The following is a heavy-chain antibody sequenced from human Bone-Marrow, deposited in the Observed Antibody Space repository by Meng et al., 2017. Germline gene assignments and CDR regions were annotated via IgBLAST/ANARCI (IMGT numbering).Heavy chain of an antibody. CDR3: ARGEELTGDLKIDY. V-gene: IGHV1-2*02. D-gene: IGHD7-27*01. CDR2: INPNSGGT. Sequence: QGERGQAGVEGKKPGASVKVSCKVSGYTFTGYYMHWVRQAPGQGREWMGWINPNSGGTNYAQKFQGRVTMTRDTSISTAYMELSRLRSDDTAVYYCARGEELTGDLKIDYWGQGTLVTVSS. J-gene: IGHJ4*02. CDR1: GYTFTGYY.